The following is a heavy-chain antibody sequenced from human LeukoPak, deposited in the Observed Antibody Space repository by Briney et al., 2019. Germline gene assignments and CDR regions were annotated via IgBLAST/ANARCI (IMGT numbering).Heavy chain of an antibody. CDR2: IKQDGSEK. Sequence: GGSLRLSYAASGFTFSSYWMSWVRQAPGKGLEWVANIKQDGSEKYYVDSVKGRFTISRDNAKNSLYLQMNSLRAEDTAVYYCARERLGYCSSTSCLRWFDPWGQGTLVTVSS. CDR1: GFTFSSYW. J-gene: IGHJ5*02. CDR3: ARERLGYCSSTSCLRWFDP. D-gene: IGHD2-2*01. V-gene: IGHV3-7*01.